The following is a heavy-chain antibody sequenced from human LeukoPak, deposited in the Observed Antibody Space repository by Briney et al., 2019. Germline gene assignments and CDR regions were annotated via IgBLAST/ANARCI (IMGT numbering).Heavy chain of an antibody. CDR2: ISRNSGSK. Sequence: SLRLSCAASGFTFDDYAMHWVRQAPGKGLEWGSGISRNSGSKGYADSVKGRFTISRDNAKNTLYLQMNSQRAEDTALYYCAKDAGSGSYDVLGYYYGMDVWGQGTTVTVSS. CDR3: AKDAGSGSYDVLGYYYGMDV. J-gene: IGHJ6*02. D-gene: IGHD3-10*01. CDR1: GFTFDDYA. V-gene: IGHV3-9*01.